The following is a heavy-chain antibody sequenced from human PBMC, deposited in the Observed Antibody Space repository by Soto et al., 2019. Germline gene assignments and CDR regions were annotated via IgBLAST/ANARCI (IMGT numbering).Heavy chain of an antibody. V-gene: IGHV3-23*01. Sequence: GGSLRLSCAASGFTFRSYAMSWVRQAPGKGLEWVSAISGSGGSTYYADSVKGRFTISRDNSKNTLYLQMNSLRAEDTAVYYCARQDISSGEYFDYWGQGTLVTVSS. CDR2: ISGSGGST. D-gene: IGHD6-19*01. CDR1: GFTFRSYA. J-gene: IGHJ4*02. CDR3: ARQDISSGEYFDY.